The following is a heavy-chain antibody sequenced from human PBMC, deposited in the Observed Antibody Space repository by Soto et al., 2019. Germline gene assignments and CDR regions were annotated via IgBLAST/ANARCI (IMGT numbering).Heavy chain of an antibody. Sequence: SETLSLTCTVSGGSISSTTYYWGWIRQAPGKGLEWIASIYYSGSTYYNPSLKGRVNISVDMSKNQLSLKLSSVTAADTAVYYCATHNWDLDPWGQGTVVTVSS. CDR1: GGSISSTTYY. CDR3: ATHNWDLDP. J-gene: IGHJ1*01. V-gene: IGHV4-39*01. CDR2: IYYSGST. D-gene: IGHD1-7*01.